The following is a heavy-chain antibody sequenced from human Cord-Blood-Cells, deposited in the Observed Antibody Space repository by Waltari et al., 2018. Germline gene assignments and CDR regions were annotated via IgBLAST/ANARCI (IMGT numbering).Heavy chain of an antibody. CDR2: INHSGST. Sequence: QVQLQQWGAGLLKPSETLSLTCAVYGGSFSGSYWSWIRQPPGKGLEWIGEINHSGSTNYNPSLKSRVTISVDTSKNQFSLKLSSVTAADTAVYYCARGGGNSADAFDIWGQGTMVTVSS. V-gene: IGHV4-34*01. D-gene: IGHD2-21*02. CDR3: ARGGGNSADAFDI. J-gene: IGHJ3*02. CDR1: GGSFSGSY.